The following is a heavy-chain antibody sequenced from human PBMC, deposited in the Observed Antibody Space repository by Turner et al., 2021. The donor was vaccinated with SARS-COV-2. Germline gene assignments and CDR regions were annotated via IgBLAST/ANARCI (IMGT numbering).Heavy chain of an antibody. Sequence: QVQLVESGGGVVPPGRSLRLSCAASGFTVSSYGMHWVRQAPVKGLEWVAVISYDESNKYYTDSVKGLFTISRDNSENTLYLQMNSLRAEDTSVHFCAKEGTFGEVTGFDYWGQGTLVTVSS. D-gene: IGHD2-21*02. CDR1: GFTVSSYG. CDR3: AKEGTFGEVTGFDY. CDR2: ISYDESNK. J-gene: IGHJ4*02. V-gene: IGHV3-30*18.